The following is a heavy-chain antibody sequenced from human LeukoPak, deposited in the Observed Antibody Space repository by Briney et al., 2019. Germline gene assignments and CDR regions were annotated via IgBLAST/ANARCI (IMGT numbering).Heavy chain of an antibody. D-gene: IGHD5-12*01. Sequence: VGSLRLSCAASGFTFSDAWMSWVRQAPGKGLGWVGRIKSKTDGGTTDYAAPVKGRFTISRDDSKNTLYLQMNSLKTEDTDMYYCTTDQLSGYDSGSWGQGTLVTVSS. V-gene: IGHV3-15*01. CDR1: GFTFSDAW. CDR3: TTDQLSGYDSGS. CDR2: IKSKTDGGTT. J-gene: IGHJ5*02.